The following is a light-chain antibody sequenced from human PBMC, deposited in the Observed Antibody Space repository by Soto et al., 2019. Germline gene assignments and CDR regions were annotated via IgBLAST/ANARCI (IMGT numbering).Light chain of an antibody. CDR3: QQYYNWPRT. CDR1: QSVSSN. J-gene: IGKJ1*01. Sequence: EIVMTQSPATLPVSPGERATLSCRASQSVSSNLAWYQQKPGQAPRLLIYNAFTRASGIPASFSGSGSGTEFTLTISSLQSEDFAVYYCQQYYNWPRTFGQGTKVEIK. CDR2: NAF. V-gene: IGKV3-15*01.